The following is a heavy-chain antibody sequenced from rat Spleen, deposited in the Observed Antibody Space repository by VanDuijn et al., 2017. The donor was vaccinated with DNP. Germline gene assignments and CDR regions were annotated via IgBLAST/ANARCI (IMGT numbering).Heavy chain of an antibody. CDR2: IIYDGSRT. V-gene: IGHV5S10*01. CDR1: GFTFSDYN. J-gene: IGHJ2*01. Sequence: EVQLVESGGGLVQPGRSLKLSCAASGFTFSDYNMAWVRQAPKKGLEWVATIIYDGSRTYYRDSVKGRFTISRDNAKSTLYLQMDSLRSEDTATYYCARRPIIRAFDYWGQGVMVTVSS. CDR3: ARRPIIRAFDY. D-gene: IGHD4-3*01.